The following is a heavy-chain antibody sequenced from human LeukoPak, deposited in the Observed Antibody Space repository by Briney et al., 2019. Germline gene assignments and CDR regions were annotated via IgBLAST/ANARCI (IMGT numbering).Heavy chain of an antibody. CDR2: ISYDGNDK. V-gene: IGHV3-30-3*01. CDR3: ARMAMMSSGAFDI. CDR1: GFTFSSYW. J-gene: IGHJ3*02. D-gene: IGHD5-12*01. Sequence: GGSLRLSCAASGFTFSSYWMSWVRQAPGKGLEWVAMISYDGNDKSYTDSVRGQFTISRDDSKNTLYLQMNSLRAEDTAVYYCARMAMMSSGAFDIWGQGTMVTVSS.